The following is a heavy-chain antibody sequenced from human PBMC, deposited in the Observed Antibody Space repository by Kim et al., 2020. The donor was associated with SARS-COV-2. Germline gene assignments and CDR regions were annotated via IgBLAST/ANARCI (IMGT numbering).Heavy chain of an antibody. D-gene: IGHD3-10*01. J-gene: IGHJ6*02. Sequence: GGSLRLSCAASGLTVSSNYMSWVRQAPGKGLEWVSVIYSGGSTYYADSVKGRFTISRDNSKNTLYLQMNSLRAEDTAVYYCAGAMVRGVIITGGMDVWGQGTTFTVSS. CDR2: IYSGGST. V-gene: IGHV3-53*01. CDR1: GLTVSSNY. CDR3: AGAMVRGVIITGGMDV.